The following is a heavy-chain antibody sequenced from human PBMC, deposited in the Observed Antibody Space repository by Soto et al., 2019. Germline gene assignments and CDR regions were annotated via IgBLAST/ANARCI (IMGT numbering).Heavy chain of an antibody. CDR3: VKDIHEQWLVSHFEY. CDR1: GFTFYSYA. V-gene: IGHV3-9*01. CDR2: ISWNSGSI. J-gene: IGHJ4*02. D-gene: IGHD6-19*01. Sequence: EVQLVESGGGLVQPGRSLRLSCVASGFTFYSYAMHWVRQAPGKGLEWVSGISWNSGSIGYEDSVKGRFTISRDNAQNSLYLEMNSLRVEDTAFYYCVKDIHEQWLVSHFEYWGQGALVTVSS.